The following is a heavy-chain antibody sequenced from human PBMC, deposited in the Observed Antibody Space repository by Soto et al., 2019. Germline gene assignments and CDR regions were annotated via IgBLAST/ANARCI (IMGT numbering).Heavy chain of an antibody. Sequence: SETLSLTCTVSGSSISSSSYYWGWIRQPPGKGLEWIGSIYYSGSTYYNPSLKSRVTISVDTSKNQFSLKLSSVTAADTAVYYCARHSYCSSTSCSTPYFDYWGQGTLVTVSS. V-gene: IGHV4-39*01. CDR1: GSSISSSSYY. D-gene: IGHD2-2*01. J-gene: IGHJ4*02. CDR3: ARHSYCSSTSCSTPYFDY. CDR2: IYYSGST.